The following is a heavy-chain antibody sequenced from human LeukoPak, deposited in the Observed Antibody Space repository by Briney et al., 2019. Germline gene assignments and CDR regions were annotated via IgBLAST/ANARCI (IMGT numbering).Heavy chain of an antibody. Sequence: GGSLRLSCAASGFTFSSYGMHWVRQAPGKGLEWVAVIWGDGSNKYYADSVKGRFTISRDNSKNTLYLQMNSLRAEDTAVYYCARDGYYYDSSGSMDYYYGMDVWGQGTTVTVSS. J-gene: IGHJ6*02. CDR1: GFTFSSYG. V-gene: IGHV3-33*01. CDR2: IWGDGSNK. D-gene: IGHD3-22*01. CDR3: ARDGYYYDSSGSMDYYYGMDV.